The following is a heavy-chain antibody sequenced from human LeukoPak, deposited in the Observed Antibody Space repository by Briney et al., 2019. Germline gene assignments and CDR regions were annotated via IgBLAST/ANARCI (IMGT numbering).Heavy chain of an antibody. V-gene: IGHV4-59*08. CDR3: ARQPAATAAFDI. CDR2: IYYSGGDM. Sequence: SETLSLTCTVSGGSINNYYWSWVRQPPGKGLEWIGYIYYSGGDMNYNPSLKSRLTISVDTSKNQISLMLTSMTAADTAVYYCARQPAATAAFDIWAQGTMVTVSS. J-gene: IGHJ3*02. CDR1: GGSINNYY. D-gene: IGHD5-18*01.